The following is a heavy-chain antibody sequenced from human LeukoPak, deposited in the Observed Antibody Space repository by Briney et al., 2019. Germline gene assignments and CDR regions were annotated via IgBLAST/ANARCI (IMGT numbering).Heavy chain of an antibody. J-gene: IGHJ3*02. CDR2: ISGSGGST. CDR3: AKGYYYGSGADAFDI. CDR1: GFTFSSYA. Sequence: GGSLRLSCAASGFTFSSYATSWVRQAPGKGLEWVSAISGSGGSTYYADSVKGRFTISKDNSKNTLYLQMNSLRAEDTAVYYCAKGYYYGSGADAFDIWGQGTMVTVSS. V-gene: IGHV3-23*01. D-gene: IGHD3-10*01.